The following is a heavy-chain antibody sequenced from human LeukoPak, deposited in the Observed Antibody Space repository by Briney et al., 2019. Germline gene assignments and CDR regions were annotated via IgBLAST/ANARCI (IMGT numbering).Heavy chain of an antibody. Sequence: GGSLRLSCAASGFTFNNYAMSWVRQAPGKGLEWVSTISSSGANTYYADSVKGRFTISRDNSKNTLYLQMNSLRAEDTAVYYCARRILLQYYFDYWGQGTLVTVSS. CDR3: ARRILLQYYFDY. CDR2: ISSSGANT. J-gene: IGHJ4*02. CDR1: GFTFNNYA. D-gene: IGHD3-3*02. V-gene: IGHV3-23*01.